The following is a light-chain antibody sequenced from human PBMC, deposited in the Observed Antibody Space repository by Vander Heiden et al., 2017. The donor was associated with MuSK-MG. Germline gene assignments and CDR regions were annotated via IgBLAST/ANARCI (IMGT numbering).Light chain of an antibody. CDR1: QAILKN. CDR2: GTS. J-gene: IGKJ4*01. Sequence: DIQMTQSPSSLSAAVGDRVTITCQARQAILKNVNWYQQKPGKAPKLLIFGTSTLETGVPSRFSGSGSGTLFTFTISRLQPEDFAPYFCQQYHNLPPPFGGGTKVDI. CDR3: QQYHNLPPP. V-gene: IGKV1-33*01.